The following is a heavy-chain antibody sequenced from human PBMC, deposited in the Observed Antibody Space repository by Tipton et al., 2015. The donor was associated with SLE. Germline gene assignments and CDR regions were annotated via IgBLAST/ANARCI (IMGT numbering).Heavy chain of an antibody. Sequence: TLSLTCSVSSDSFSSGTYNWGWIRQTPGKGLEWIGNIFYSGSTYYNPSLKSRVTMSVDTSKNQFSLKLSSVTAADTAVYYCARHTSGFDYWGQGTLVTVSS. CDR1: SDSFSSGTYN. CDR3: ARHTSGFDY. D-gene: IGHD6-19*01. J-gene: IGHJ4*02. V-gene: IGHV4-39*07. CDR2: IFYSGST.